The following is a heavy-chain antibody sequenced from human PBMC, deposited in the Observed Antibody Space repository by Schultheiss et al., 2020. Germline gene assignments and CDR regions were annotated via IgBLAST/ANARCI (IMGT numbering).Heavy chain of an antibody. CDR3: ATSGDSTRQPFDF. V-gene: IGHV3-9*01. Sequence: GGSLRLSCAASGFTFDDYAMHWVRQAPGKGLEWVSGISWNSGSIGYADSVKGRFTISRDNAKNSLYLQLNNLRAEDTAVYYCATSGDSTRQPFDFWGRGTLVTVSS. CDR2: ISWNSGSI. J-gene: IGHJ4*02. CDR1: GFTFDDYA. D-gene: IGHD2-21*01.